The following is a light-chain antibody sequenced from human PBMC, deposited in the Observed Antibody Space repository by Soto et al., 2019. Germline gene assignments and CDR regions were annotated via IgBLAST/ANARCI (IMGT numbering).Light chain of an antibody. CDR3: AAWDDSLNVYV. CDR2: SDN. Sequence: QSVLTQPPSVSGAPGQRVTISCTGSSSNIGAGYVVHWYQQLPGAAPKLLIFSDNNRPSGVPDRFSGSKSGTSASLAISGLQSEDEADYYCAAWDDSLNVYVFGTGTKVTVL. CDR1: SSNIGAGYV. J-gene: IGLJ1*01. V-gene: IGLV1-40*01.